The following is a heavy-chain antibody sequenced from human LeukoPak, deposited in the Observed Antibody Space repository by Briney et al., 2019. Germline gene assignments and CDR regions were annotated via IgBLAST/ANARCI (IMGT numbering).Heavy chain of an antibody. Sequence: GGSLRLSCAASGFTVSSNYMSWVRQAPGKGLEWISVIYTDGNTYYADSVKGRFTIYRDNSRNTLYLQMNSLRDEDTAVYYCARDQYGSGSYPNPWGQGTLVTVSS. D-gene: IGHD3-10*01. CDR3: ARDQYGSGSYPNP. V-gene: IGHV3-66*01. CDR2: IYTDGNT. CDR1: GFTVSSNY. J-gene: IGHJ5*02.